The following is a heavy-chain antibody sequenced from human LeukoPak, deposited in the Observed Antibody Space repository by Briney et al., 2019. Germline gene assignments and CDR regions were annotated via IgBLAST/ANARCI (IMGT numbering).Heavy chain of an antibody. D-gene: IGHD6-6*01. J-gene: IGHJ6*03. CDR1: GFTFSSYS. Sequence: GGSLRLSCAASGFTFSSYSMNWVRQAPGKGLEGVSSISSSSSYIYYADSVKGRFTISTDNASNSLYLQMSSLRAEDTAVYYCARGSGGQQLIRGYYYMDVWGKGTTVTVSS. V-gene: IGHV3-21*01. CDR3: ARGSGGQQLIRGYYYMDV. CDR2: ISSSSSYI.